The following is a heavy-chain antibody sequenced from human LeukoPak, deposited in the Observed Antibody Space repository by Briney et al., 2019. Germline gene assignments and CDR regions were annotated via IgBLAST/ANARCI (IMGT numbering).Heavy chain of an antibody. V-gene: IGHV3-53*01. Sequence: PGGSLRLSCGASGFIFSSSYMSWVRQAPGKGLEWVSVLYSGGTTHYGDSVKGRFTISRDNSKNTLFLQMNSLRAEGTAVYYCARGHIAVAGHYGAGPSDYWGQGTLVTVSS. D-gene: IGHD6-19*01. CDR1: GFIFSSSY. CDR2: LYSGGTT. J-gene: IGHJ4*02. CDR3: ARGHIAVAGHYGAGPSDY.